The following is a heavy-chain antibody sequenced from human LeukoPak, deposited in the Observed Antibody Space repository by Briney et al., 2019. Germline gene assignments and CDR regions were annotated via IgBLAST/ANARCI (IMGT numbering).Heavy chain of an antibody. CDR1: GGSISSYY. Sequence: SQTLSLTCTVAGGSISSYYWSWIRQPPGKGLEWIGYIYYSGSTNYNPSLKSRVTISVDTSKNQFSLKLTAVTAADTPVYYCARHRGYSGYDSYWYFDLWGRGNLVTVSS. D-gene: IGHD5-12*01. V-gene: IGHV4-59*01. CDR2: IYYSGST. CDR3: ARHRGYSGYDSYWYFDL. J-gene: IGHJ2*01.